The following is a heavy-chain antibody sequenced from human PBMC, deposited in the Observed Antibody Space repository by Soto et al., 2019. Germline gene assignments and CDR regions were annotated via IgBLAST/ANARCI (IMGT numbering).Heavy chain of an antibody. J-gene: IGHJ4*02. CDR3: ARADDLRLWFGELLSLFDY. D-gene: IGHD3-10*01. CDR2: IWYDGSNK. Sequence: LRLSCAASGFTFSSYGMHWVRQAPGKGLEWVAVIWYDGSNKYYADSVKGRFTISRDNSKNTLYLQMNSLRAEDTAVYYCARADDLRLWFGELLSLFDYWGQGTLVTVSS. V-gene: IGHV3-33*01. CDR1: GFTFSSYG.